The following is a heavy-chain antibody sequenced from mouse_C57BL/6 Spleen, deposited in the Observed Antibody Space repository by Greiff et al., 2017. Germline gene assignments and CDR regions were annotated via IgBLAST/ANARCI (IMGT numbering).Heavy chain of an antibody. CDR1: GFTFSSYA. CDR3: ATSSPLFAY. J-gene: IGHJ3*01. Sequence: EVQVVESGGGLVKPGGSLKLSCAASGFTFSSYAMSWVRQTPEKRLAWVATISDGGSYTYYPDNVKGRFTISRDNAKNNLYLQMSHLKSEDTAMYYCATSSPLFAYWGQGTLVTVSA. V-gene: IGHV5-4*01. CDR2: ISDGGSYT. D-gene: IGHD6-2*01.